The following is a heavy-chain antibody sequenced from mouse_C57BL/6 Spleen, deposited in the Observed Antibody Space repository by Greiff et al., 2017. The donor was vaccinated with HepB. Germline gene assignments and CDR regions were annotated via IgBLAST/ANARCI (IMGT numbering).Heavy chain of an antibody. J-gene: IGHJ4*01. D-gene: IGHD2-4*01. CDR2: ISSGSSTI. CDR1: GFTFSDYG. CDR3: ARDDYADYAMDY. V-gene: IGHV5-17*01. Sequence: EVKLEESGGGLVKPGGSLKLSCAASGFTFSDYGMHWVRQAPEKGLEWVAYISSGSSTIYYADTVKGRFTISRDNAKNTLFLQMTSLRSEDTAMYYCARDDYADYAMDYWGQGTSVTVSS.